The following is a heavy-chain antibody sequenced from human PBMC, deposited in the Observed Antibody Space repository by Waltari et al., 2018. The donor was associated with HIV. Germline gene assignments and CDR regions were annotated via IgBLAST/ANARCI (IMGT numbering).Heavy chain of an antibody. Sequence: QVQLQESGPGLMKPSETLSLTCSVSDYSITSGYYWGWIRQSPGRGLEWIGSISHSGTTVYSPSLKSRITLFRNTSKNQFFLKLTSATAADTAVYYCASTYYDLLEGWYFDFWGQGRLVTVSS. CDR3: ASTYYDLLEGWYFDF. CDR1: DYSITSGYY. V-gene: IGHV4-38-2*02. J-gene: IGHJ4*02. CDR2: ISHSGTT. D-gene: IGHD3-3*01.